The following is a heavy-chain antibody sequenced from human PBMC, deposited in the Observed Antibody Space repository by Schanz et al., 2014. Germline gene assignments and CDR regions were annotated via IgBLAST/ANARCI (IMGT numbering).Heavy chain of an antibody. V-gene: IGHV3-11*05. CDR1: GFTFSDYY. J-gene: IGHJ6*02. Sequence: QVQLVDSGGGLVKPGGSLRLSCAASGFTFSDYYMAWIRQAPGKGLEWVSHISGSSIHKNYADSVKGRFSISRDNGETSVYLQINSLRVEDTAVYYCARFLARYQYYGVDVWGQGTTGIVSS. CDR2: ISGSSIHK. D-gene: IGHD3-3*01. CDR3: ARFLARYQYYGVDV.